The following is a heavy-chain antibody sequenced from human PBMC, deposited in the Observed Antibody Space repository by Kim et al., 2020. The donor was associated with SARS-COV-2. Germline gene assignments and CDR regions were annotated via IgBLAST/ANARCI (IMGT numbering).Heavy chain of an antibody. V-gene: IGHV3-48*03. CDR1: GFNFRTYE. Sequence: GGSLRISCVASGFNFRTYEMNWVRQAPGRGLEWLSYISASGATIYDADSVKGRFTISRENTDNSLFLQMNSLRAEDTAVYYCARETIYSGYYRFLDYWGQGTLVTVSS. J-gene: IGHJ4*02. CDR3: ARETIYSGYYRFLDY. CDR2: ISASGATI. D-gene: IGHD5-12*01.